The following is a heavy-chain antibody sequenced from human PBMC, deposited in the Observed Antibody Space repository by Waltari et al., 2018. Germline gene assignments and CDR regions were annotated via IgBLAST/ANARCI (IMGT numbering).Heavy chain of an antibody. CDR3: AGLLDGYNNYYYYGMDV. D-gene: IGHD5-12*01. Sequence: QVQLVESGGGVVQPGRSLRLSCAASGFTFSSYAMHWVRQAPGKGLEWVAVISYDGSNKYYADSVKGRFTISRDNSKNTLYLQMNSLRAEDTAVYYCAGLLDGYNNYYYYGMDVWGQGTTVTVSS. CDR2: ISYDGSNK. CDR1: GFTFSSYA. J-gene: IGHJ6*02. V-gene: IGHV3-30-3*01.